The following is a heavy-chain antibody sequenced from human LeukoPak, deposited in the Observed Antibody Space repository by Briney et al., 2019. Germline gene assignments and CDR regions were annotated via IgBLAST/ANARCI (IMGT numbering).Heavy chain of an antibody. CDR1: GFTFSSSA. CDR3: AKHLLQDYFYAMDV. Sequence: GGSLRLSCAASGFTFSSSAMSWVRQAPGKGLEGVSSISVSGGTTYYADSVKGRFTISRDNSKNTLYLQINSLRAEDTAVYYCAKHLLQDYFYAMDVWVQGTTVTVSS. CDR2: ISVSGGTT. V-gene: IGHV3-23*01. J-gene: IGHJ6*02.